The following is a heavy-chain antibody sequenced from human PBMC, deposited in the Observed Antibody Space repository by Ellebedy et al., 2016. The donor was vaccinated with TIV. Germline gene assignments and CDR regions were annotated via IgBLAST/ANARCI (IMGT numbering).Heavy chain of an antibody. CDR3: ARGRGGSYSIPFDF. V-gene: IGHV4-34*01. Sequence: SETLSLXCGVSGGSLSGYYWSWIRQAPGKGLEWIGEISHSGSTIYNPSLKGRVTISVDRSKNQFSLKLSSVTAADTAVYYCARGRGGSYSIPFDFWGLGSLVTVSS. D-gene: IGHD1-26*01. CDR1: GGSLSGYY. CDR2: ISHSGST. J-gene: IGHJ4*02.